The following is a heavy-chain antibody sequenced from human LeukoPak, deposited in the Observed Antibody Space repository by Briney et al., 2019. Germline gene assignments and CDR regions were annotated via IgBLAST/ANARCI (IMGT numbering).Heavy chain of an antibody. V-gene: IGHV3-23*01. CDR1: GFTFSNNP. D-gene: IGHD1-1*01. J-gene: IGHJ4*02. Sequence: SGGSLRLSCVGSGFTFSNNPLSWVRQAPGKGLEWVSAISGSGGNTYYADSVWGRFTISRDNSKNTLFLQMNTLRADDTAVYYCATTKQARRYFDYWGQGTLVTVSS. CDR3: ATTKQARRYFDY. CDR2: ISGSGGNT.